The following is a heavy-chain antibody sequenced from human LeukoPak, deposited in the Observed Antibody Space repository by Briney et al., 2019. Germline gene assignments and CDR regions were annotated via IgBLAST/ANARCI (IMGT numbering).Heavy chain of an antibody. J-gene: IGHJ3*02. CDR1: GYTFTGYY. V-gene: IGHV1-2*02. CDR2: INPNSGGT. D-gene: IGHD3-16*01. CDR3: ARDNSGEAADISDAFDI. Sequence: ASVKVSCKASGYTFTGYYMHWVRQAPGQGLEWMGWINPNSGGTNYAQKFQGRVTMTRDTSISTAYMDLSRLRSDDTAVYFCARDNSGEAADISDAFDIWGQGTKVTVSS.